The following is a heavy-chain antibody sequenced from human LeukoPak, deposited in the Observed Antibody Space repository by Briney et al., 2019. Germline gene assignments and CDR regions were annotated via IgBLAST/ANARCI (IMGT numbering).Heavy chain of an antibody. CDR3: ARADRLHGGPYLIGP. CDR2: INPNSGGT. CDR1: GYSFTDYY. V-gene: IGHV1-2*02. J-gene: IGHJ5*02. Sequence: ASVKVSCKTSGYSFTDYYVHWVRQAPGQGLEWMGWINPNSGGTSSAQKFQGRVTMTRDTSISTVYMEVSWLTSDDTAIYYCARADRLHGGPYLIGPWGQGTLVTVSS. D-gene: IGHD2-21*01.